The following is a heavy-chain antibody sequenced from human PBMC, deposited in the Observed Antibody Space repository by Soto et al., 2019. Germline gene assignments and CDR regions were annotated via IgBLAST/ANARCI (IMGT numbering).Heavy chain of an antibody. CDR2: ISSSSSTI. CDR1: GFTFSSYS. J-gene: IGHJ4*02. V-gene: IGHV3-48*01. Sequence: GGSLRLSCAASGFTFSSYSMNWVRQAPGKGLEWVSYISSSSSTIYYADSVKGRFTISRDNAKNSLYLQMNSLRAEDTAVYYCARNDGSGSYRTIDDWGQGTMVTVSS. D-gene: IGHD3-10*01. CDR3: ARNDGSGSYRTIDD.